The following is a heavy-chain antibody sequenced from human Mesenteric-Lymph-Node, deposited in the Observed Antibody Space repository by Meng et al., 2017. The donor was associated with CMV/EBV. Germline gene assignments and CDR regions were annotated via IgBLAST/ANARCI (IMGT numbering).Heavy chain of an antibody. CDR2: IYYRGRT. CDR3: ASPYFTGHWYFDL. D-gene: IGHD2/OR15-2a*01. Sequence: GAGGSTSSGGYYWSWSRQHAEEGLGWIGYIYYRGRTYYNPSLKSRVTISVDTSKNQFSLKLSSVTAADTAVYYWASPYFTGHWYFDLWGRGTLVTVSS. CDR1: GGSTSSGGYY. J-gene: IGHJ2*01. V-gene: IGHV4-31*02.